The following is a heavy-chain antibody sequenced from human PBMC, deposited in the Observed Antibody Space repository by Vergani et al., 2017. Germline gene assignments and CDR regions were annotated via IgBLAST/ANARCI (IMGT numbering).Heavy chain of an antibody. J-gene: IGHJ4*02. CDR1: GFTFSSYS. CDR3: ARDFLYNWNDSVSGY. V-gene: IGHV3-21*01. CDR2: ISSSSSYI. Sequence: EVQLVESGGGLVKPGGSLRLSCAASGFTFSSYSMNWVRQAPGKGLEWVSSISSSSSYIYYADSGKGRFTISRDNAKNSLYLQMNSLRAEDTAVYYCARDFLYNWNDSVSGYWGQGTLVTVSS. D-gene: IGHD1-1*01.